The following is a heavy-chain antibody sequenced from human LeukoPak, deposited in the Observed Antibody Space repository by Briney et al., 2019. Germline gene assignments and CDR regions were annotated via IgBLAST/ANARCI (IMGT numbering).Heavy chain of an antibody. V-gene: IGHV3-48*02. J-gene: IGHJ4*02. Sequence: GESLRVSCAASGFIFSSYSMNWVRQAPGKGLEWVSYISSSGGTIYYADSVKGRFTISRDSAKSSLYLQMNSLRDEDTALYYCAREIPGSYWGQGILVTVSS. D-gene: IGHD2-21*01. CDR3: AREIPGSY. CDR1: GFIFSSYS. CDR2: ISSSGGTI.